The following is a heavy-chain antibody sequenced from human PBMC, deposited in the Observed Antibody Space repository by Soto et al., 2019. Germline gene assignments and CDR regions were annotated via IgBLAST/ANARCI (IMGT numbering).Heavy chain of an antibody. D-gene: IGHD3-9*01. J-gene: IGHJ4*02. CDR3: ARGESYDILTGYYAPQRFDY. Sequence: PGGSLRLSCAVSGFTFSSYWMSWVRQAPGKGLEWVANIKQDGSEKYYVDSVNGRFTISRDNAKNSLYLQMNSLRAEDTAVYYCARGESYDILTGYYAPQRFDYWGQGSLVTVSS. CDR2: IKQDGSEK. V-gene: IGHV3-7*01. CDR1: GFTFSSYW.